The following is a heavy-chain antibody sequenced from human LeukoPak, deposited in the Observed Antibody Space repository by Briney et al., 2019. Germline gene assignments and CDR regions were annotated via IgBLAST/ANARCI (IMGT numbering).Heavy chain of an antibody. Sequence: SETLSLICAVYGGSFSGYYWSWIRQPPGKGLEWIGEINHSGSTNYNPSLKSRVTISVDTSKNQFSLKLSSVTAADTAVYYCARVQRWFDPWGQGTLVTVSS. CDR2: INHSGST. CDR3: ARVQRWFDP. CDR1: GGSFSGYY. V-gene: IGHV4-34*01. J-gene: IGHJ5*02.